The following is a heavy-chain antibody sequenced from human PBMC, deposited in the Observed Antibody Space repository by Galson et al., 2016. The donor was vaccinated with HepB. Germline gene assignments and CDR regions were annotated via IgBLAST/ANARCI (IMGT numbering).Heavy chain of an antibody. J-gene: IGHJ5*02. CDR3: ARETGDYYDSRGYYSNNWFDP. CDR2: INQDGSEK. CDR1: GFTFSCYW. Sequence: SLRLSCAASGFTFSCYWMSWVRQAPGKGLEWVANINQDGSEKNYVDPVKGRFTISRDNAKNSLYLQMNSLRAEDTAVYYCARETGDYYDSRGYYSNNWFDPWGQGTLVTVSS. V-gene: IGHV3-7*01. D-gene: IGHD3-22*01.